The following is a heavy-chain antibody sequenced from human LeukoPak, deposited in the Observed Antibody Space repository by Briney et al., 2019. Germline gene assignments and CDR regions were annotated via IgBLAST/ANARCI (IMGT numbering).Heavy chain of an antibody. J-gene: IGHJ4*02. V-gene: IGHV3-23*01. CDR1: GFTFSNYF. CDR3: AKYCSGVGCYSCLDY. Sequence: PGGSLRLSCAASGFTFSNYFMSWVRQPPGKGLEWVSTISGSGGTTYYDDSMKGRFTISRDNSKNTLYLHMNSLRAQDTAIYYCAKYCSGVGCYSCLDYWGQAALVTVRS. CDR2: ISGSGGTT. D-gene: IGHD2-15*01.